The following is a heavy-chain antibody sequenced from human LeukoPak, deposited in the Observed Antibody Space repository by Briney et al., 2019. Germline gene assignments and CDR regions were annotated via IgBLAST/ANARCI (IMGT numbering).Heavy chain of an antibody. V-gene: IGHV1-18*01. CDR3: ARVVSGSYYNHRTQPTLLLPGDWFDP. Sequence: ASVKVSCKASGYTFTSYGISWVRQAPGQGLEWMGWISAYNGNTNYAQKLQGRVTMTTDTSTSTAYMELRSLRSDDTAVYYCARVVSGSYYNHRTQPTLLLPGDWFDPWGQGTLVTVSS. CDR2: ISAYNGNT. J-gene: IGHJ5*02. CDR1: GYTFTSYG. D-gene: IGHD3-10*01.